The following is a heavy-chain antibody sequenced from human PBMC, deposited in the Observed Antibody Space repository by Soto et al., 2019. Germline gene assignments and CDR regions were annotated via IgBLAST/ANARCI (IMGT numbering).Heavy chain of an antibody. CDR3: AKDGNIVVVTAILFDY. Sequence: GGSLRLSCAASGFTFSSYAMSWVRQAPGKGLEWVSAISGSGGSTYYADSVKGRFTISRDNSKNTLYLQMNSLRAEDTAVYYCAKDGNIVVVTAILFDYWGQGTLVTAPQ. J-gene: IGHJ4*02. CDR1: GFTFSSYA. CDR2: ISGSGGST. V-gene: IGHV3-23*01. D-gene: IGHD2-21*02.